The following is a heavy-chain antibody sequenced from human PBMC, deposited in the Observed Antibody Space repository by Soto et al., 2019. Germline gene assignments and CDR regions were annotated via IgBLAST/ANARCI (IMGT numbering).Heavy chain of an antibody. Sequence: EVHLVETGGGLIQPGGFLRLSCAASGFIVSSNYMSWVRQAPGKGLEWVSVTYNGGDTSYADSVKGRFTITRDISENTLYLQMNSLRAEDTAMYFCARGYCADGVCYGALDNWGQGTLVTVSS. CDR1: GFIVSSNY. CDR3: ARGYCADGVCYGALDN. J-gene: IGHJ4*02. V-gene: IGHV3-53*02. D-gene: IGHD2-8*01. CDR2: TYNGGDT.